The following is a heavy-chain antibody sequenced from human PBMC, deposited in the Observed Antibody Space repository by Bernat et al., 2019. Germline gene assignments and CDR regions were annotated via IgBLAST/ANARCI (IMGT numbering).Heavy chain of an antibody. CDR3: ARDAGDGRHSFDY. CDR2: ISSSSSTI. V-gene: IGHV3-48*01. CDR1: GFTVSSYS. Sequence: EVQLVESGGGLVQPGGSLRVSCVASGFTVSSYSMNWVRQAPGKGLEWISYISSSSSTICYADSVKGRFTISRDNANNSLYLQMNSLRGEDTAVYYCARDAGDGRHSFDYWGQGNLVTVSS. D-gene: IGHD1-26*01. J-gene: IGHJ4*02.